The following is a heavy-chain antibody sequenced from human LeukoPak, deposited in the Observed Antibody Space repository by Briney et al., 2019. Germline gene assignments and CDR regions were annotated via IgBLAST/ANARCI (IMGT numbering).Heavy chain of an antibody. Sequence: SETLSLTCTVSGGSISSSPYYWSWIRQPAGKGLEWIGRIYTSGSTNYNPSLKSRVTMSVDTSKNQFSLKLSSVTAADTAVYYCARDLGPMTGDYFDYWGQGTLVTVSS. CDR2: IYTSGST. D-gene: IGHD3-16*01. CDR1: GGSISSSPYY. CDR3: ARDLGPMTGDYFDY. J-gene: IGHJ4*02. V-gene: IGHV4-61*02.